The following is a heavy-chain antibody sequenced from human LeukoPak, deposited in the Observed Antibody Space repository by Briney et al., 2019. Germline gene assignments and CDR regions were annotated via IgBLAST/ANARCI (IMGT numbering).Heavy chain of an antibody. CDR2: INDSGSS. Sequence: SETLSLTCAVYGGSFGGYYWSWIRQPPGKGLEWIGEINDSGSSNYNPSLKSRVTISVDTSKNQFSLKLSSVTAADTAVYYCASKSSGWYPFDYWGQGTLVTVSS. V-gene: IGHV4-34*01. J-gene: IGHJ4*02. CDR3: ASKSSGWYPFDY. D-gene: IGHD6-19*01. CDR1: GGSFGGYY.